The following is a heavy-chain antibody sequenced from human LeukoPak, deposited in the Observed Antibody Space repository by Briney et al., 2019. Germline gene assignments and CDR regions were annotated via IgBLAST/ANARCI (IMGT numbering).Heavy chain of an antibody. V-gene: IGHV3-21*01. D-gene: IGHD3-9*01. CDR3: ARSPLYYDILTGYYSEGYYYMDV. J-gene: IGHJ6*03. Sequence: PGGSLRLPCAASGFTFSSYSMNWVRQAPGKGLEWVSSISSSSSYIYYADSVKGRFTISRDNAKNSLYLQMNSLRAEDAAVYYCARSPLYYDILTGYYSEGYYYMDVWGKGTTVTISS. CDR2: ISSSSSYI. CDR1: GFTFSSYS.